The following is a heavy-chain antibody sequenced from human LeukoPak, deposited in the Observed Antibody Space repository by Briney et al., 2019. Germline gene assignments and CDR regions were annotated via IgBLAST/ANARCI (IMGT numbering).Heavy chain of an antibody. J-gene: IGHJ4*02. D-gene: IGHD4-11*01. CDR3: AKGFSTTESALDY. V-gene: IGHV3-11*04. CDR1: GFTFSDYY. Sequence: GGSLRLSCAASGFTFSDYYMSWIRQAPGKGLEWVSYISSSGSTIYYADSVKGRFTISRDNAKNSLYLQMNSLRAEDTALYYCAKGFSTTESALDYWGQGTLVTVSS. CDR2: ISSSGSTI.